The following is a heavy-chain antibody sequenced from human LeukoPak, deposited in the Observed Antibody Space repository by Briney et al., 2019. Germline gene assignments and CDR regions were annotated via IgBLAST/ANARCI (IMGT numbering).Heavy chain of an antibody. J-gene: IGHJ4*02. CDR3: ASGLELDY. V-gene: IGHV3-7*03. Sequence: TGGSLRLSCAASGFTFSSYWMRWVRQAPGKGPEWVANIKQDGSEKNYVDSVKGRFTISRDNAKNSLYLQMNSLRAEDTAVYYCASGLELDYWGQGTLVTVSS. CDR2: IKQDGSEK. CDR1: GFTFSSYW.